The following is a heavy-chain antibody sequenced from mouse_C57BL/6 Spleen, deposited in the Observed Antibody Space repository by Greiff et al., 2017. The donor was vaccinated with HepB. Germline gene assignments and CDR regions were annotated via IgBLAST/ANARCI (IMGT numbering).Heavy chain of an antibody. CDR3: AITAQATYFDY. CDR1: GYTFTSYW. J-gene: IGHJ2*01. Sequence: VQLQQPGAELVRPGSSVKLSCKASGYTFTSYWMHWVKQRPIQGLEWIGNIDPSDSETHYNQKFKDKATLTVDKSSSTAYMQLSSLTSEDSAVYYCAITAQATYFDYWGQGTTLTVSS. V-gene: IGHV1-52*01. D-gene: IGHD3-2*02. CDR2: IDPSDSET.